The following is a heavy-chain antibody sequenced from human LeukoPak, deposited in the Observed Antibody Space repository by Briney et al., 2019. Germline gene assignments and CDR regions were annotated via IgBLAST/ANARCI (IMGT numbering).Heavy chain of an antibody. D-gene: IGHD2-2*01. CDR3: ARGRLYCSSTSCSPYGVDV. J-gene: IGHJ6*04. CDR2: IYHSGST. V-gene: IGHV4-30-2*01. CDR1: GGSISCGGYS. Sequence: SETLSLTCAVSGGSISCGGYSWSWIRQPPGKGLEWIGYIYHSGSTYYNPSLKSRVTISVDRSKNQFSLKLSSVTAADTAVYYCARGRLYCSSTSCSPYGVDVWAKGTTVTVSS.